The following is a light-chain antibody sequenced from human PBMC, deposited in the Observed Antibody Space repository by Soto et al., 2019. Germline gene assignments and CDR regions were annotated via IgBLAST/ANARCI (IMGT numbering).Light chain of an antibody. V-gene: IGLV2-23*01. CDR2: EGS. CDR3: CSYALIATYV. J-gene: IGLJ1*01. CDR1: SSDVGSYNL. Sequence: QSVLTQPASVSGSPGQSITISCTGTSSDVGSYNLVSWYQQHPGKAPKLMIYEGSKRPSGVSNRFSGSKSGNTASLTISGLQAEDEGDYCCCSYALIATYVFGTGTKVTVL.